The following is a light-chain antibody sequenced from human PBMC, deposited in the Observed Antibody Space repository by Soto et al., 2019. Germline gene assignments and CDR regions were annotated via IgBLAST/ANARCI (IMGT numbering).Light chain of an antibody. V-gene: IGKV1-39*01. CDR1: QSIGRC. Sequence: DIQMTQSPSSLSASVGDRVTISCRASQSIGRCLNWYQQKPGKAPKVLIYAASSLQSGVPSRFSGIGSGTDFTLTISGLQPEDFATYFCQQSHTSWTFGQGTKVEVK. CDR3: QQSHTSWT. CDR2: AAS. J-gene: IGKJ1*01.